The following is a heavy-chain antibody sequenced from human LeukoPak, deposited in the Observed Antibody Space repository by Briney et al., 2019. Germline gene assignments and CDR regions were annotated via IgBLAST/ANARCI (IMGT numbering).Heavy chain of an antibody. CDR2: ISGYNGHT. J-gene: IGHJ5*02. CDR3: ARDENSSTWYWFDP. CDR1: GYTFSSYG. V-gene: IGHV1-18*01. Sequence: ASVKVSCKASGYTFSSYGISWVRQAPGQGLEWMGWISGYNGHTKYARKLQGRVTMTTDTSTSTAYMELGSLRSDDTAVYYCARDENSSTWYWFDPWGQGTLVTVSS. D-gene: IGHD6-13*01.